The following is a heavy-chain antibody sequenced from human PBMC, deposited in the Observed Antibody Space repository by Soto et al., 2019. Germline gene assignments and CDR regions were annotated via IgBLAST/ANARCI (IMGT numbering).Heavy chain of an antibody. J-gene: IGHJ4*02. CDR3: AFGFITDFDF. CDR1: GYIFIGYG. D-gene: IGHD3-10*01. V-gene: IGHV1-18*01. Sequence: GASVKVSCKGSGYIFIGYGISWVRQAPGRGLEWMGRISTYNGNTNYAQKFQGRVTMTRDTSISTAYMELSSLRSDDTAVYYCAFGFITDFDFWGQGTPVTVSS. CDR2: ISTYNGNT.